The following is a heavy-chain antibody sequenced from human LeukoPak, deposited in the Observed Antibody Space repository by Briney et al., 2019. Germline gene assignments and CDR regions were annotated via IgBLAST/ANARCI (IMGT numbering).Heavy chain of an antibody. CDR3: ARDTMGNLRYSSGPL. J-gene: IGHJ4*02. CDR1: GFTFSSYG. D-gene: IGHD6-19*01. Sequence: GGSLRPSCAASGFTFSSYGMHWVRQAPGKGLEWVAVIWYDGSDKYYADSVKGRFTISRDNSKNTLDLQMNSLRAEDTAVYYCARDTMGNLRYSSGPLWGQGTLVTVSS. CDR2: IWYDGSDK. V-gene: IGHV3-33*08.